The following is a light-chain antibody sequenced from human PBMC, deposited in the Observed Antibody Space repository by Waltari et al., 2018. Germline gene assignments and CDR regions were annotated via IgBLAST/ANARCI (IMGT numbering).Light chain of an antibody. CDR3: QQYHSYPYT. V-gene: IGKV1-5*03. CDR1: QSVRNW. J-gene: IGKJ2*01. Sequence: DIQMTQSPSTLSASVGDRVPITCRASQSVRNWVAWYQQKPGTAPRLLIYKASTLQSWVPSRFRGSGAGTEFTLTIRSLQPDDFATYYCQQYHSYPYTFGQGTKLDFK. CDR2: KAS.